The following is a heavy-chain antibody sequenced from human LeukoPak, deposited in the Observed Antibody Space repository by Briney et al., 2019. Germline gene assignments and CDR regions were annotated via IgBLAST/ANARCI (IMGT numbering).Heavy chain of an antibody. CDR3: ARATYYDSSGYEVSNFDY. CDR1: GFTFSSYS. CDR2: ISSSSSYI. V-gene: IGHV3-21*01. J-gene: IGHJ4*02. Sequence: PGGSLRLFCAASGFTFSSYSMNWVRQAPGKGLEWVSSISSSSSYIYYADSEKGRFTISRDNAENSLYLQMNSLRAEDTAVYYCARATYYDSSGYEVSNFDYWGQGTLVTVSS. D-gene: IGHD3-22*01.